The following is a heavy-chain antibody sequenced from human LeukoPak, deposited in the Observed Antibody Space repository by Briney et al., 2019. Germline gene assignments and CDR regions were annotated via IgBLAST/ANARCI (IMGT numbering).Heavy chain of an antibody. Sequence: QPGGSLILSCAASGFTFSNYAMSWVRQAPGKGLDWVSGITSTGGTTYYADSVKGRFTISRDNSKNTLYLQMNSLRDEDTALYYCAKGRGGIQLWSDYWGQGTLVTVSS. V-gene: IGHV3-23*01. J-gene: IGHJ4*02. CDR2: ITSTGGTT. CDR3: AKGRGGIQLWSDY. D-gene: IGHD5-18*01. CDR1: GFTFSNYA.